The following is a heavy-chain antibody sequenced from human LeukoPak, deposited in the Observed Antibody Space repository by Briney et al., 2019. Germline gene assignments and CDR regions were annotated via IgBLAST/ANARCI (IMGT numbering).Heavy chain of an antibody. CDR2: IYYSGST. Sequence: PSETLSLTCTASGGSISSYYWSWIRQPPGKGLEWIGYIYYSGSTNYNPSLKSRVTISVDTSKNQFSLKLSSVTAAGTAVYYCARLIAAAGTRNYYHGMDVWGQGTTVTVSS. J-gene: IGHJ6*02. V-gene: IGHV4-59*01. CDR3: ARLIAAAGTRNYYHGMDV. CDR1: GGSISSYY. D-gene: IGHD6-13*01.